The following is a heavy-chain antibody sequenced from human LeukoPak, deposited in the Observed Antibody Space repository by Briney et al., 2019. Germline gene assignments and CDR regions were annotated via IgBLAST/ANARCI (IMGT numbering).Heavy chain of an antibody. V-gene: IGHV3-21*01. CDR1: GFTFSSYS. CDR2: ISSSSSYI. D-gene: IGHD2/OR15-2a*01. CDR3: ARDCSPNSGPYDAFDI. J-gene: IGHJ3*02. Sequence: PGGSLRLSCAASGFTFSSYSMNWVRQAPGKGLEWVSSISSSSSYIYYADSVKGRFTISRDNAKNSLYLQMSSLRAEDTAVYYCARDCSPNSGPYDAFDIWGQGTMVTVSS.